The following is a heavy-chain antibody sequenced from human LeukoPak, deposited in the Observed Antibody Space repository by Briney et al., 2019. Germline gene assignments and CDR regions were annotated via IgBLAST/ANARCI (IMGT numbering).Heavy chain of an antibody. CDR3: VRGVSISSSWYNDI. CDR2: INPNSGGT. Sequence: ASVKVSCKASGYTFTGYYMHWVRQAPGQGLEWMGWINPNSGGTNYAQKFQGRVTMTRDASISTAYMELSRLRSDDTAVYYCVRGVSISSSWYNDIWGQGTMVTVSS. J-gene: IGHJ3*02. CDR1: GYTFTGYY. V-gene: IGHV1-2*02. D-gene: IGHD6-13*01.